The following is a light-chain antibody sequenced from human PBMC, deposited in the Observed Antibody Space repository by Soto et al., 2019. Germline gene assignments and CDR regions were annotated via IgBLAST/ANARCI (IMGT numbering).Light chain of an antibody. V-gene: IGLV2-8*01. CDR3: SSYAGSNNFV. CDR1: SGDVGAYNS. CDR2: DVT. Sequence: QSALTQPPSASGSPGQSVTISCTGTSGDVGAYNSVSWYQQHPAKAPKLIISDVTQRPSGVPDRFSGSRSGSTASLTVSGLQAEDEADYYRSSYAGSNNFVFGTGTKVTVI. J-gene: IGLJ1*01.